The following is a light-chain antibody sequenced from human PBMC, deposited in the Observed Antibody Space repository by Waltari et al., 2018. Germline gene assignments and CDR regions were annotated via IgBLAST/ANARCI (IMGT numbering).Light chain of an antibody. J-gene: IGKJ2*01. CDR3: QQYGSSVMYT. CDR2: GAS. V-gene: IGKV3-20*01. CDR1: QRLIKRY. Sequence: RASQRLIKRYGAWYHQKPGQAPTLLIYGASNRAAGIPDRFSGSGSETDFTLTISRLEPEDFGVYYCQQYGSSVMYTFGQGTRLEIK.